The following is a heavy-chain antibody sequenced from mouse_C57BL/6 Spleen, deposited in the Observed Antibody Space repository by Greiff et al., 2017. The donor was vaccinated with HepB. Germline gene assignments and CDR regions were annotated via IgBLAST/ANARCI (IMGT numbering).Heavy chain of an antibody. CDR2: ISYDGSN. J-gene: IGHJ4*01. CDR3: ARDRGAMDY. CDR1: GYSITSGYY. D-gene: IGHD3-3*01. Sequence: ESGPGLVKPSQSLSLTCSVPGYSITSGYYWNWIRQFPGNKLEWMGYISYDGSNNYNPSLKNRISITRDTSKNQFFLKLNSVTTEDTATYYCARDRGAMDYWGQGTSVTVSS. V-gene: IGHV3-6*01.